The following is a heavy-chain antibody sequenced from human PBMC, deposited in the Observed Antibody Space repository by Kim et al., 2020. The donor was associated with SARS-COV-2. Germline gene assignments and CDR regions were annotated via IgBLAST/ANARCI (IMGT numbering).Heavy chain of an antibody. J-gene: IGHJ4*02. D-gene: IGHD6-6*01. CDR3: ARGPSVESSSSSSDY. V-gene: IGHV4-30-2*05. Sequence: NPALKSRVTISVDTSKNQFSLKRSSVTAADTAVYYCARGPSVESSSSSSDYWGQGTLVTVSS.